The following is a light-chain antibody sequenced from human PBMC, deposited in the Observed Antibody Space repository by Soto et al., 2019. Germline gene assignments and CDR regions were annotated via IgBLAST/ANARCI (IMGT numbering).Light chain of an antibody. CDR2: AAS. J-gene: IGKJ2*01. CDR1: QSISTY. CDR3: QQSYTAPYT. V-gene: IGKV1-39*01. Sequence: DIQMTQSPSSLSASVGDRVTIACRASQSISTYVNWYQQKPGKATKLLIYAASSLQTGVSSRFSGSGSGTDFTLTISSLQAEDFATYFCQQSYTAPYTFGQGTKLEIK.